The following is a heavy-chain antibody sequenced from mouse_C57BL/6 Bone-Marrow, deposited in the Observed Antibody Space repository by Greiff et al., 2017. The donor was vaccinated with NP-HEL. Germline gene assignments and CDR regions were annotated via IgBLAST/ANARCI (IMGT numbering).Heavy chain of an antibody. V-gene: IGHV1-64*01. Sequence: QVQLQQPGAELVKPGASVKLSCKASGYTFTSYWMHWVKQRPGQGLEWIGMIHPNSGSPNYNEKFNSKATLTVDKSSSTDYMQLSSLTSEDSAGYYCARPNWAYWGQGTLVTVSA. CDR2: IHPNSGSP. J-gene: IGHJ3*01. CDR3: ARPNWAY. CDR1: GYTFTSYW.